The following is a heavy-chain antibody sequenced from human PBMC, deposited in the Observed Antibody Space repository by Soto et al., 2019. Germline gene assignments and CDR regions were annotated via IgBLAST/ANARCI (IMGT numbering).Heavy chain of an antibody. CDR1: GGSITSNSYY. V-gene: IGHV4-39*01. Sequence: QLQLQESGPELVKPSETLSLTCTVSGGSITSNSYYWVWLRQPPGKGREWIGSFYYSESTYFTPSTTSRVTISVDTSKNKFSLNLSAVTAADTAVYYCARRSTVTDDYWGQGILVTISS. D-gene: IGHD4-17*01. J-gene: IGHJ4*02. CDR2: FYYSEST. CDR3: ARRSTVTDDY.